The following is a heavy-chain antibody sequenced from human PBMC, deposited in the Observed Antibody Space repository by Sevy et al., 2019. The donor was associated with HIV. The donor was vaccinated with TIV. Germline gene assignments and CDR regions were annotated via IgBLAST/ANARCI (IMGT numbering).Heavy chain of an antibody. D-gene: IGHD6-13*01. V-gene: IGHV3-49*04. CDR2: LKSDVYGGTV. Sequence: GGSLRLSCTASGFTFGDYCMSWVRQAPGKGLEWVAFLKSDVYGGTVDHAASVRGRFVISRDDSKTIAYLQMNDLKTGDTGCYYCTRWKAAQSIFDYWGQGALVTVSS. CDR1: GFTFGDYC. CDR3: TRWKAAQSIFDY. J-gene: IGHJ4*02.